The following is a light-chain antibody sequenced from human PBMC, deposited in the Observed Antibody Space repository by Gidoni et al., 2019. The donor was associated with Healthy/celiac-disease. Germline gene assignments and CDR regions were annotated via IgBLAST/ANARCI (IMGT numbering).Light chain of an antibody. Sequence: DILLTQSPATLSLSPGERATLSCRASQSVSSYLAWYQQKPGQAPRLLIYDASKRATGIPDRCSGSGYGTDFTLTISRLEPEDFAVYYCQQRSNWPPRWTFGQGTKVEIK. J-gene: IGKJ1*01. V-gene: IGKV3-11*01. CDR2: DAS. CDR1: QSVSSY. CDR3: QQRSNWPPRWT.